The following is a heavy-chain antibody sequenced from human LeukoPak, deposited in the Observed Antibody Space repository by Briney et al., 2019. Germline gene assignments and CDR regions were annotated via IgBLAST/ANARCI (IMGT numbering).Heavy chain of an antibody. J-gene: IGHJ6*03. CDR3: ARDGAESGYNRYYYYYYMDV. V-gene: IGHV1-2*02. D-gene: IGHD5-24*01. Sequence: ASVKVSCKASGYTFIGFYIHWARQAPGQGLEWVGWIDPSSGDTKYARRFQGRVTMTRDTLIRTAYMELSSLTSDDTAVYYCARDGAESGYNRYYYYYYMDVWGGGATVTVS. CDR2: IDPSSGDT. CDR1: GYTFIGFY.